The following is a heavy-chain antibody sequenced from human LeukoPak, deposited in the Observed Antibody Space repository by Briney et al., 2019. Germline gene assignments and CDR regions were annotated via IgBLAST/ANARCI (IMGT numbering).Heavy chain of an antibody. Sequence: GGSLRLSCAGSGFIFNSYAMHWVRQPPGKGLEWVSGISWNSGSIDYADSVKGRFTISRDNAKNSLYLQMNSLRVEDTAFYYCAKDNRRHYTSGPNPDSLHWGQGALVTVSS. J-gene: IGHJ4*02. CDR2: ISWNSGSI. CDR3: AKDNRRHYTSGPNPDSLH. D-gene: IGHD6-19*01. CDR1: GFIFNSYA. V-gene: IGHV3-9*01.